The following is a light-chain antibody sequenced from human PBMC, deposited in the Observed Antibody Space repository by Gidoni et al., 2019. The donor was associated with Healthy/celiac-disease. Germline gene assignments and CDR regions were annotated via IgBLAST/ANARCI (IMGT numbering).Light chain of an antibody. Sequence: DIQLTQSPSFLSASVGDRVNITCRASQGIGSYLAWSQQQPGKAPKLLSYAASTLQDGVSSRFSGSGSGTEFTLTISSLQPEDFATYSCQQLSGSPLTFGPGTKSGFQT. CDR1: QGIGSY. J-gene: IGKJ3*01. CDR2: AAS. CDR3: QQLSGSPLT. V-gene: IGKV1-9*01.